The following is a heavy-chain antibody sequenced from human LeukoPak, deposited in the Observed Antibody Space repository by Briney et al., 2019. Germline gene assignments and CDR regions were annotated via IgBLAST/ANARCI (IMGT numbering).Heavy chain of an antibody. Sequence: ASVKVSCKASGYTFTSYYMHWVRHAAGQGLEWMGIINPSGGSTSYAQKFQGRVTMTRDTSTSTVYMELSSLRSEDTAVYYCASVYSGYDYSDYWGQGTQVTVSS. CDR1: GYTFTSYY. CDR3: ASVYSGYDYSDY. D-gene: IGHD5-12*01. J-gene: IGHJ4*02. CDR2: INPSGGST. V-gene: IGHV1-46*01.